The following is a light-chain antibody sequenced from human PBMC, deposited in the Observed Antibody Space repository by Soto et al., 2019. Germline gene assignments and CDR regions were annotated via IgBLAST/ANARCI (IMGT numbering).Light chain of an antibody. CDR2: EVS. J-gene: IGLJ2*01. CDR1: SSDVGTYKY. V-gene: IGLV2-14*01. CDR3: SSNTSRSTPV. Sequence: QSALTQPASVSGSPGQSITISCTGTSSDVGTYKYVSWYQQLPGKAPKLMIYEVSNRPSGVSNRFSGSKSGNTASLTISELQAEDEADYYCSSNTSRSTPVFGGGTKLTVL.